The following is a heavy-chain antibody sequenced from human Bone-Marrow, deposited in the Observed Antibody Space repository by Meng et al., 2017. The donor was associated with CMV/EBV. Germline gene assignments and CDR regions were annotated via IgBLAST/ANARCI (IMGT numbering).Heavy chain of an antibody. J-gene: IGHJ4*02. CDR1: GGSISSSSYY. CDR2: IYYSGST. D-gene: IGHD5-18*01. CDR3: ARGYLMDPAMGPHFDY. V-gene: IGHV4-39*01. Sequence: SETLSLTCTVSGGSISSSSYYWGWIRQPPGKGLEWIGSIYYSGSTYYNPSLKSRVTISVDTSKNQFSLKLSSVTAADTAVYYCARGYLMDPAMGPHFDYWGQGTLVTVSS.